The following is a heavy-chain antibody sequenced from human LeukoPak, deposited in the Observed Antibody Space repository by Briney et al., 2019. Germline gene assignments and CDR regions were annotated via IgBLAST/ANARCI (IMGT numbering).Heavy chain of an antibody. Sequence: ASVKVSCKASEYTFTGYYMHWVRQAPGQGLEWMGWINPNSGGTNYAQKFQGRVTMTRDTSISTAYMELSRLRSDDTAVYYCARAITYYGSGSYYNCWFDPWGQGTLVTVSS. V-gene: IGHV1-2*02. CDR2: INPNSGGT. J-gene: IGHJ5*02. CDR3: ARAITYYGSGSYYNCWFDP. D-gene: IGHD3-10*01. CDR1: EYTFTGYY.